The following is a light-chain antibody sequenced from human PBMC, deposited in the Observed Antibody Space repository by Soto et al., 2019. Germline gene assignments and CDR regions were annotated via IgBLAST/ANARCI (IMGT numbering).Light chain of an antibody. CDR2: SND. Sequence: QSVLTQAPSASGTPGQRVTISCSGSSSNIGSNTVNWYQQLPGTAPKLLIYSNDQRPSGVPDRFSGSKSGTSASLAISGLQSEDEAEYSCAAWDDTLNGNYVFGAGTKVTAL. J-gene: IGLJ1*01. CDR3: AAWDDTLNGNYV. CDR1: SSNIGSNT. V-gene: IGLV1-44*01.